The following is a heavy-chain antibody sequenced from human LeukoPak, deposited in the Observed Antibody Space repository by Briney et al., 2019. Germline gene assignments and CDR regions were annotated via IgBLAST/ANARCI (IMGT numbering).Heavy chain of an antibody. CDR3: AKPSGEYFDY. CDR1: GFTFSNYG. V-gene: IGHV3-30*18. J-gene: IGHJ4*02. Sequence: PGGSLRLSCAVSGFTFSNYGMHWVRQAPGKGLEWVALTSYDGSTKYYADSVKGRFIISKGNSRNTLFLQMNSLKVEDTAMYYCAKPSGEYFDYWGQGTLVTVSS. CDR2: TSYDGSTK.